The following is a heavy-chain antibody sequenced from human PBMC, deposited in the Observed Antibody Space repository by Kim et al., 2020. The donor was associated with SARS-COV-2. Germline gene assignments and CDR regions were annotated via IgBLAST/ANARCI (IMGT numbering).Heavy chain of an antibody. Sequence: GESLKISCEGSGDSFSSYWIAWVRQMPGKGLEWMGIIYPGDSDTRNSPSFQGQVTISVDKSISTAYLQWSSLKASDSAMYYCARSARGSYGSGTYPSYYYYGMDVWGQGTTVTVSS. CDR3: ARSARGSYGSGTYPSYYYYGMDV. CDR2: IYPGDSDT. D-gene: IGHD3-10*01. J-gene: IGHJ6*02. V-gene: IGHV5-51*01. CDR1: GDSFSSYW.